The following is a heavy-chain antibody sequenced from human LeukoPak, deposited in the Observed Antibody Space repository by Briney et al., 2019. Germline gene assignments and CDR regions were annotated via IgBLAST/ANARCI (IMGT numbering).Heavy chain of an antibody. Sequence: ASVKVSCKASGYTFTGYYIHWVRQAPGQGLEWMGWINPNSGGTNYVQKFQGRVTMTRDTSITTAYMELSRLRSDDTAVYYCARAPIWGGMVAYYYMDVWGKGTTVTIS. CDR3: ARAPIWGGMVAYYYMDV. CDR1: GYTFTGYY. CDR2: INPNSGGT. J-gene: IGHJ6*03. D-gene: IGHD3-16*01. V-gene: IGHV1-2*02.